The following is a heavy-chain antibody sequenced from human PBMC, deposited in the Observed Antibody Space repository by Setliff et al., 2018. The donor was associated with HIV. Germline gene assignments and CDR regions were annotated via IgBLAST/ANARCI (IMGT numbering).Heavy chain of an antibody. CDR1: GFTFSSYA. J-gene: IGHJ4*02. D-gene: IGHD3-3*01. V-gene: IGHV3-30-3*02. Sequence: GESLKISCAASGFTFSSYAMHWVRQAPGKGLEWVAVISYDGINKYYADSVKGRFTISRDNSKNTLYLQMNSLRAEDTAVYYCAKERLRFLEWLPLDYWGQGTLVTVSS. CDR3: AKERLRFLEWLPLDY. CDR2: ISYDGINK.